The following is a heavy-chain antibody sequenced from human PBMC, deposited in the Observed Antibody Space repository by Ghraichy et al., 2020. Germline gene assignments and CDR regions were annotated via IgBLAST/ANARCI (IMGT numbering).Heavy chain of an antibody. J-gene: IGHJ6*02. CDR2: INRDGTET. CDR1: GFNFSIYW. V-gene: IGHV3-7*01. CDR3: ARDRRALPYSSYNGMDV. Sequence: GGSLRLSCAPSGFNFSIYWMSWVRQAPGKGLEGVATINRDGTETYYVDSMKGRFTISRDNAKNSLYLEIKSLGAEDTALYYCARDRRALPYSSYNGMDVWGQGTRSPSP. D-gene: IGHD5-18*01.